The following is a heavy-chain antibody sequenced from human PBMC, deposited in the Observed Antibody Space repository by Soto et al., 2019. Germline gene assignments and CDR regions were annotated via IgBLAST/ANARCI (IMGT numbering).Heavy chain of an antibody. J-gene: IGHJ3*02. CDR1: GGSISSGGYY. CDR3: ARDQPRANYRIAFDI. D-gene: IGHD4-4*01. CDR2: IYYSGST. Sequence: TLSLTCTVSGGSISSGGYYWSWIRQHPGKGLEWIGYIYYSGSTYYNPSLKSRVTISVDTSKNQFSLKLSSVTAADTAVYYCARDQPRANYRIAFDIWGQGTMVTVSS. V-gene: IGHV4-31*03.